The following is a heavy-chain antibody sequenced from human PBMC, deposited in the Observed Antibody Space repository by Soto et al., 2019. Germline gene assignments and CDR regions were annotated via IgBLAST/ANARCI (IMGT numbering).Heavy chain of an antibody. Sequence: QGQLAESGGGVVQPGRSLRLSCAASGFTFSSYAMHWVRQAPGTGPEWVAVISYAGSNKYYADSVKGRFTISRDNSKNTLYLQMNSLRVEDTVVYYCARALGDYGDCWGQGTLVTVSS. CDR3: ARALGDYGDC. J-gene: IGHJ4*02. V-gene: IGHV3-30-3*01. D-gene: IGHD4-17*01. CDR1: GFTFSSYA. CDR2: ISYAGSNK.